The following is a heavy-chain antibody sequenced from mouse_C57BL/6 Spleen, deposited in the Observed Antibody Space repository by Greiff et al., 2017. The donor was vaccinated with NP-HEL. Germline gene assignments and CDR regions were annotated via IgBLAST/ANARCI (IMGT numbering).Heavy chain of an antibody. CDR1: GFTFSDYG. V-gene: IGHV5-17*01. CDR3: ARGDSSGYVREPAWFAY. Sequence: EVQRVESGGGLVKPGGSLKLSCAASGFTFSDYGMHWVRQAPEKGLEWVAYISSGSSTIYYADTVKGRFTISRDNAKNTLFLQMTRLRSEDTAMYYCARGDSSGYVREPAWFAYWGQGTLVTVSA. CDR2: ISSGSSTI. D-gene: IGHD3-2*02. J-gene: IGHJ3*01.